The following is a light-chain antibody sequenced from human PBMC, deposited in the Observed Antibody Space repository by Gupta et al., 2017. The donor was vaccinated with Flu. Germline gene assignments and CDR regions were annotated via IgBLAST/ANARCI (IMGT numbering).Light chain of an antibody. CDR1: SIGSAT. CDR3: ATWIDALGGPV. CDR2: ANN. V-gene: IGLV1-44*01. Sequence: SIGSATIDWYQQVPGLAPRLLIFANNQRPAGVPGRFSGSKSGTSASLTISGLQPEDEGDYYCATWIDALGGPVFGGGTKLVVL. J-gene: IGLJ2*01.